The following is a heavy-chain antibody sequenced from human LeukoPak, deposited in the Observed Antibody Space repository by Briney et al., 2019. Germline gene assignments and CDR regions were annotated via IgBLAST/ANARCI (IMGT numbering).Heavy chain of an antibody. J-gene: IGHJ4*02. D-gene: IGHD6-13*01. CDR3: ARGGLRIAAAGTFDY. CDR1: GGSFSGYY. Sequence: PSETLSLTCAVYGGSFSGYYWRWSRQPPGKGGEWGGEINHSGSTNYNPSLKSRVTISVDTSKNQFSLKLSSVTAADTAVYYCARGGLRIAAAGTFDYWGQGTLVTVSS. V-gene: IGHV4-34*01. CDR2: INHSGST.